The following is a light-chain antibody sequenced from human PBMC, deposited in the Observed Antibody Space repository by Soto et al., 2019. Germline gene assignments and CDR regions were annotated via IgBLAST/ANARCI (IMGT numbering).Light chain of an antibody. Sequence: DIQMTQSPSSLSASVGDRVTITCRASQNIRSYLNWYQQKPGKAPQLLIYATSCLQTGVPSRFSASGSGTDFSLVISDLQPEDSATYYCQQDYSSRWTSGRGTKVEI. CDR2: ATS. V-gene: IGKV1-39*01. CDR1: QNIRSY. CDR3: QQDYSSRWT. J-gene: IGKJ1*01.